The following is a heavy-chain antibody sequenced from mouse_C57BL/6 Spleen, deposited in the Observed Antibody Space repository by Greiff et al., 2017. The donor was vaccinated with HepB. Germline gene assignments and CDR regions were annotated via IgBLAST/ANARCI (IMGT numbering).Heavy chain of an antibody. D-gene: IGHD4-1*01. CDR2: IYPSDSET. CDR3: ARVLTGTDYFDY. CDR1: GYTFTSYW. Sequence: QVQLKQPGAELVRPGSSVKLSCKASGYTFTSYWMDWVKQRPGQGLEWIGNIYPSDSETHYNQKFKDKATLTVDKSSSTAYMQLSSLTSEDSAVYYCARVLTGTDYFDYWGQGTTLTVSS. J-gene: IGHJ2*01. V-gene: IGHV1-61*01.